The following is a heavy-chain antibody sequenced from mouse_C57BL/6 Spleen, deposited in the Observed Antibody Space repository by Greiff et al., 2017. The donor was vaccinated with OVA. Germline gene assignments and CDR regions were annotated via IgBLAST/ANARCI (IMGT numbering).Heavy chain of an antibody. Sequence: VQLQESGAELVKPGASVKISCKASGYAFSSYWMNWVKQRPGKGLEWIGQIYPGDGDTNYNGKFKGKATLTADKSPSTAYMQLSSLTSEDSAVYFCARGANWMYAMDYWGQGTSVTVSS. CDR3: ARGANWMYAMDY. CDR1: GYAFSSYW. J-gene: IGHJ4*01. V-gene: IGHV1-80*01. CDR2: IYPGDGDT. D-gene: IGHD4-1*01.